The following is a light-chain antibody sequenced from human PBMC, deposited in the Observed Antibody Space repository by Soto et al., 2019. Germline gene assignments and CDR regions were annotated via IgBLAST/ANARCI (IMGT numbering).Light chain of an antibody. CDR3: SSYTGSGTF. CDR2: AVT. J-gene: IGLJ2*01. Sequence: QSVLTQPASVSGSPGQSIAISCTGTSSDVGGYDQVSWYQQHPGKAPKLMIYAVTTRPSGVSNRFSGSKSGNTASLTISGLQAEDEADYYCSSYTGSGTFFGGATKVTVL. CDR1: SSDVGGYDQ. V-gene: IGLV2-14*01.